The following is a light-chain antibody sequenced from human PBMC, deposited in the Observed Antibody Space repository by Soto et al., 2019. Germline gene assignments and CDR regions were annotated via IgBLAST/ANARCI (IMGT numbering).Light chain of an antibody. Sequence: QSALTQPASVSGSPGQSIIISCTGSSSDVGGYNYVSWYQQHPGKVPKLMIYDVSHRPSGVSNRFSGSKSGNTASLTISGLQAEDEAYYYCSSYTSTNTLVFGGGTQLTVL. CDR3: SSYTSTNTLV. CDR1: SSDVGGYNY. V-gene: IGLV2-14*03. J-gene: IGLJ7*01. CDR2: DVS.